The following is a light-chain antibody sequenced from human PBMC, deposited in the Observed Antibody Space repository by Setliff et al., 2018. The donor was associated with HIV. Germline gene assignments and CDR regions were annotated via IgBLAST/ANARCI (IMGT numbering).Light chain of an antibody. CDR2: EVR. J-gene: IGLJ1*01. Sequence: QSALTQPASVSGSPGQSITISCTGTSSDVGGYNYVSWYQQHPGKAPKLIIYEVRNRPSGISNRFSGSKSGNTASLTISGLQAEDEGDYYCSSYAITNTPPFGTGTKGTVL. CDR1: SSDVGGYNY. CDR3: SSYAITNTPP. V-gene: IGLV2-14*01.